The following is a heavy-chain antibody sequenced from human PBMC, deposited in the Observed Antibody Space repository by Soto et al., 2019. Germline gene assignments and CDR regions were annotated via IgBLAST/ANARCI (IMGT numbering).Heavy chain of an antibody. J-gene: IGHJ4*02. CDR3: AIAPHGSGSYFDY. D-gene: IGHD3-10*01. CDR2: IIPIFGTA. V-gene: IGHV1-69*13. Sequence: SXNVSYMASGGTXNSYAICLVGQAPGQGLEWIGGIIPIFGTANYAKKLQGRVTITADESTRTAYMELSRLRSEDTDVYYCAIAPHGSGSYFDYWGQGTLGTVSS. CDR1: GGTXNSYA.